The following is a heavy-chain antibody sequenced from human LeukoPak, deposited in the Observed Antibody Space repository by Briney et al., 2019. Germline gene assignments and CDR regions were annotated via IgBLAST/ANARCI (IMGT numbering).Heavy chain of an antibody. CDR1: GYTFTGYY. CDR2: INPNSGGT. Sequence: ASVKVSCKASGYTFTGYYMHWVRPAPGQGLEWMGWINPNSGGTNYAQKFQGRVTMTRDTSISTAYMELSRLRSDDTAVYYCARGITIFGVVYYYGMDVWGQGTTVTVSS. J-gene: IGHJ6*02. V-gene: IGHV1-2*02. D-gene: IGHD3-3*01. CDR3: ARGITIFGVVYYYGMDV.